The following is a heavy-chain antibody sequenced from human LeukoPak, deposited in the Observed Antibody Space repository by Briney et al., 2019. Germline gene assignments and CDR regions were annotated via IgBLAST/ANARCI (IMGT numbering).Heavy chain of an antibody. V-gene: IGHV3-30-3*01. D-gene: IGHD3-22*01. J-gene: IGHJ4*02. CDR1: GFTFSSYA. CDR2: ISYDGSNK. CDR3: ARDHHYYDSSGFFDY. Sequence: EGSLRLSCAASGFTFSSYAMHWVRQAPGKGLEWVAVISYDGSNKYYADSVKGRFTISRDNSKNTLYLQMNSLRAEDTAVYYCARDHHYYDSSGFFDYWGQGTLVTVSS.